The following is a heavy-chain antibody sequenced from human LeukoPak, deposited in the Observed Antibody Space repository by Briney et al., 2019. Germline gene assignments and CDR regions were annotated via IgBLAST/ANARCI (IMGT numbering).Heavy chain of an antibody. CDR1: GYSISSGYY. Sequence: SETLSLTCTVSGYSISSGYYSGWIRQPPGKGLEWIGNIYHNGNTYYNPSLKSRVTISLDTSKNQFSLKLSSVTGADTAVYYCARGVDSGDNNWFDPWGQGTLVTVSS. D-gene: IGHD1-26*01. CDR2: IYHNGNT. V-gene: IGHV4-38-2*02. CDR3: ARGVDSGDNNWFDP. J-gene: IGHJ5*02.